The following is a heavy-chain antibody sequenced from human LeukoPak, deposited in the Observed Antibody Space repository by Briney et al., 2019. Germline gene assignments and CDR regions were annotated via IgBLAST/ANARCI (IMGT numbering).Heavy chain of an antibody. CDR2: IKEDGSGK. J-gene: IGHJ4*02. V-gene: IGHV3-7*01. D-gene: IGHD2-2*01. Sequence: GGSLTLSCVASGFIFSRNWMAWIRQAPGKGLEWVANIKEDGSGKYYVDSVKGRFTISRDNAKNSLYLQMNSQRAEDTALYYCVRHDRAEADMSTWGQGTLVTVSS. CDR3: VRHDRAEADMST. CDR1: GFIFSRNW.